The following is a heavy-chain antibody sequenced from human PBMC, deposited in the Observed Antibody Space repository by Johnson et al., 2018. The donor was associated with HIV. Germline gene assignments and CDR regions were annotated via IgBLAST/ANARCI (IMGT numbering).Heavy chain of an antibody. CDR3: AKVLFGYSYGDAFDI. D-gene: IGHD5-18*01. J-gene: IGHJ3*02. Sequence: QVQVVESGGGVVQPGRSLRLSCEVYGFTFRTYVMHWVRQAPGKGLEWVSVIYSGGSTYYADSVKGSFTISRDNSKNTLYLQMNSLRAEDTALYYCAKVLFGYSYGDAFDIWGQGTMVTVSS. CDR1: GFTFRTYV. V-gene: IGHV3-NL1*01. CDR2: IYSGGST.